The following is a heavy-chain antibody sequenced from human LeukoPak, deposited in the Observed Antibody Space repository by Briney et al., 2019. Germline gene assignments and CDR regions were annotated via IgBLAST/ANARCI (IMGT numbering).Heavy chain of an antibody. J-gene: IGHJ4*02. CDR1: GFMFRSFW. CDR2: TRNKANCSTT. D-gene: IGHD1-26*01. Sequence: GSLRLSCAASGFMFRSFWMSWVRQAPGKGLEWVGRTRNKANCSTTEYAASVKGRFTISKDDSKNSLYLQMNSLKTEDTAVYYCARDLSGAFDYWGQGTLVTVSS. CDR3: ARDLSGAFDY. V-gene: IGHV3-72*01.